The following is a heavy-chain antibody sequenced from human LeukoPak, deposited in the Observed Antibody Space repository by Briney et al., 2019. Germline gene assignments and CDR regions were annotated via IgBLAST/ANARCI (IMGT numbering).Heavy chain of an antibody. CDR2: INHSGST. V-gene: IGHV4-34*01. CDR1: GGSFSGYY. CDR3: ARVTVKSFDY. J-gene: IGHJ4*02. D-gene: IGHD4-17*01. Sequence: PSETLSLTCAVYGGSFSGYYWSWIRQPPGKGLEWVGEINHSGSTKYNPSLKSGVTIAVDTSNNQSSLKLSSVTGADTAVYYCARVTVKSFDYWGQGTLVTVSS.